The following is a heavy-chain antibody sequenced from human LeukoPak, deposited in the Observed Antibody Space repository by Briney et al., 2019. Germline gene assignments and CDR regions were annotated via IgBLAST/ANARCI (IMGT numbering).Heavy chain of an antibody. CDR1: GFTFSSYG. V-gene: IGHV3-30*02. CDR3: ARTRSTSQRYYFDY. J-gene: IGHJ4*02. D-gene: IGHD2-2*01. CDR2: IRYDGSNK. Sequence: AGGSLRLSCAASGFTFSSYGMHWVRQAPGKGLEWVAFIRYDGSNKYYADSVKGRFTISRDNSKNTLYLQMNSLRAEDTAVYYCARTRSTSQRYYFDYWGQGTLVTVSS.